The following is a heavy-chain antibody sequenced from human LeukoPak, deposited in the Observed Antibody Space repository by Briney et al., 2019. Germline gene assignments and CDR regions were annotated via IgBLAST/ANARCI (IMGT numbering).Heavy chain of an antibody. CDR2: IWWGGSNK. CDR3: AKDSGGNQFSYYMDV. D-gene: IGHD4-23*01. CDR1: GFTFSNYG. V-gene: IGHV3-30*02. Sequence: PGGSLRLSCAASGFTFSNYGIHWARQAPGKGLEGVAFIWWGGSNKYYADAVKGRFTISRDNSKNTLYLQMNSLRAEDTAVYYCAKDSGGNQFSYYMDVWGKGTTVTVSS. J-gene: IGHJ6*03.